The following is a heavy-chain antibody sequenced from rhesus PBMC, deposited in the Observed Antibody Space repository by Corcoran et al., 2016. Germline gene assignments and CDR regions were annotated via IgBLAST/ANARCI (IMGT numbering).Heavy chain of an antibody. CDR3: AKEEDYGNRGHRFDV. CDR2: IYGSGRNT. V-gene: IGHV4-169*01. CDR1: GGLINNRY. Sequence: QLQLQESGPGLVKPSETLSLSCAVAGGLINNRYWSWIRRAPGEGLEWIGYIYGSGRNTKTTPSLGSRVTLSVDTSKNQLSLRLSSMTAAVTALYYCAKEEDYGNRGHRFDVWGPGVLITVSS. J-gene: IGHJ5-1*01. D-gene: IGHD4-35*01.